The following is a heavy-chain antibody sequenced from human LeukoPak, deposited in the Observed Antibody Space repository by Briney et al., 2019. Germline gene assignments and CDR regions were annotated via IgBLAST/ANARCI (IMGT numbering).Heavy chain of an antibody. Sequence: GASVKVSCKASGYTFTGYYIQWVRQAPGQGLEWMGWINPNSGGTNFAQKFQGRVTMIRDTSISTAYMELSRLTSDDTAVYYCARKGSYWDWFDPWGQGTLVTVSS. J-gene: IGHJ5*02. CDR1: GYTFTGYY. CDR3: ARKGSYWDWFDP. CDR2: INPNSGGT. V-gene: IGHV1-2*02. D-gene: IGHD1-26*01.